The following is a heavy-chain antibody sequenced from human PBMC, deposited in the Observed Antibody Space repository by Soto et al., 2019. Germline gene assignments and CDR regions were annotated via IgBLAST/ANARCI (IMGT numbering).Heavy chain of an antibody. CDR3: ARDARGTRGFDEMDI. CDR2: INPNSGDT. Sequence: VASVKVSCKASGYIFTGYHIHWVRQAPGRGLEWMGWINPNSGDTEYAQNFQGRVTMTRDTSFNLVYMEMSGLMSDDTPVYYCARDARGTRGFDEMDIWGQGTTVTVSS. D-gene: IGHD3-9*01. CDR1: GYIFTGYH. J-gene: IGHJ6*02. V-gene: IGHV1-2*02.